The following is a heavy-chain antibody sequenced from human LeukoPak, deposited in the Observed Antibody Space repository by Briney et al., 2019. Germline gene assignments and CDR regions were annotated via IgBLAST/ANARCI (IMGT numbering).Heavy chain of an antibody. V-gene: IGHV1-46*01. J-gene: IGHJ6*04. D-gene: IGHD1-14*01. CDR3: ARARGILQMDV. CDR1: GYTFTSYY. Sequence: GASVKVSCKASGYTFTSYYMHWVRQAPGQGLEWMGIINPSGGSTSYAQKFQGRVTMTRDMSTSTVYMELSSLRSEDTAVYYCARARGILQMDVWGKGTTVTVSS. CDR2: INPSGGST.